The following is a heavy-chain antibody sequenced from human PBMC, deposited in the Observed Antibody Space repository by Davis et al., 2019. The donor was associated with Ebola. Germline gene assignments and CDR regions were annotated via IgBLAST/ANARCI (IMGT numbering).Heavy chain of an antibody. CDR3: ARDSIYNNYYYFDY. CDR2: IFHGGTT. Sequence: SETLSLTCTVSGGSISSGGYSWSWIRQTPGKGLEWIGYIFHGGTTDYNPSLKSRVAMSVDRSTNQFSLKLSSVTAAATAVYYCARDSIYNNYYYFDYWGQGTLVTVSS. J-gene: IGHJ4*02. D-gene: IGHD4-11*01. CDR1: GGSISSGGYS. V-gene: IGHV4-30-2*01.